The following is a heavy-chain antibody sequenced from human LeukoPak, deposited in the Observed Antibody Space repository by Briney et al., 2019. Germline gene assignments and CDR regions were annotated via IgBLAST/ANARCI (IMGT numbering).Heavy chain of an antibody. J-gene: IGHJ4*02. Sequence: SETLSLTCAVSGESFSGNFWTWIRQSPGKGLEWIGEIDNNGITNYNPSLKSRVTMSVDTTRKRFSLRLTSESAADTGVYYCARGGGGAKASYFDYWGQGSLVTVSS. CDR3: ARGGGGAKASYFDY. CDR2: IDNNGIT. D-gene: IGHD1-26*01. CDR1: GESFSGNF. V-gene: IGHV4-34*01.